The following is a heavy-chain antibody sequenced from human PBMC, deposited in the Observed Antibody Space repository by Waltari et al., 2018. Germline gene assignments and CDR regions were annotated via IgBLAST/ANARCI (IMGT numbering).Heavy chain of an antibody. J-gene: IGHJ4*02. D-gene: IGHD1-1*01. CDR1: GYTLTGYS. Sequence: QVQLVQSGAEVKKPGASVKVSCKASGYTLTGYSIHWVRQAPGQGLEWRGWINPTTGDTNYATNLQGRVAMTRDTSISTAYMELTTLRSDDTAIYYCAKIPTGVMDYWGQGTQITVSS. V-gene: IGHV1-2*02. CDR2: INPTTGDT. CDR3: AKIPTGVMDY.